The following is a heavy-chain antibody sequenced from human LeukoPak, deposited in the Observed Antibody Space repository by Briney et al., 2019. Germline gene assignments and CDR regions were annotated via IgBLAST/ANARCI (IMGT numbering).Heavy chain of an antibody. CDR2: IYYSGST. Sequence: SETLSLTCTVSGGSISSYYWSWIRQHPGKGLEWIGYIYYSGSTYYNPSLKSRVTTSVDTSKNQFSLKLSSVTAADTAVYYCARGPTVTRYFDYWGQGILVTVSS. V-gene: IGHV4-59*06. D-gene: IGHD4-17*01. J-gene: IGHJ4*02. CDR3: ARGPTVTRYFDY. CDR1: GGSISSYY.